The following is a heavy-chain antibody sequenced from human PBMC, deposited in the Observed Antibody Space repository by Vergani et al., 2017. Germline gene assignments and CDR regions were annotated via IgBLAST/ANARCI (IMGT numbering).Heavy chain of an antibody. CDR1: GFTFGDHG. D-gene: IGHD2-8*02. CDR2: ISYDGTNK. V-gene: IGHV3-30-3*01. Sequence: QVQLVESGGGVIQPGRSLRLSCAASGFTFGDHGSHWVRRPPGKGLEWVALISYDGTNKYYTNSVRGRFTISRDNSKSTLFLQMNSLRVEDMAVYYCARDRGDWRYSRYFYNYYMDVWGKGTTVTVSS. J-gene: IGHJ6*03. CDR3: ARDRGDWRYSRYFYNYYMDV.